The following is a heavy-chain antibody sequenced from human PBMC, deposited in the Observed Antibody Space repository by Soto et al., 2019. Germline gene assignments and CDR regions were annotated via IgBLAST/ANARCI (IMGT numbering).Heavy chain of an antibody. D-gene: IGHD6-6*01. V-gene: IGHV4-31*03. CDR3: ARGSLDYSSSYYYYYMDV. J-gene: IGHJ6*03. CDR1: GGSISSGGYY. Sequence: ASETLSLTCTVSGGSISSGGYYWSWIRQHPGKGLEWIGYIYYSGSTYYKPSLKSRVTISVDTSKNQFSLKLSSVTAADTAVYYCARGSLDYSSSYYYYYMDVWGKGTTVTVSS. CDR2: IYYSGST.